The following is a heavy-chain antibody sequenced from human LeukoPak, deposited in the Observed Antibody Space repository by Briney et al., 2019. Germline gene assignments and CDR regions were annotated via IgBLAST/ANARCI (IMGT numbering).Heavy chain of an antibody. J-gene: IGHJ6*02. D-gene: IGHD2-2*01. CDR2: ISFVGSNK. V-gene: IGHV3-30-3*01. CDR3: VRDATDIVLIPAAMRGWSYYGMDV. Sequence: GGSLRLSCAASGFTFSSYAMHWVPQAPGKGLEWVVGISFVGSNKYYADSVKGRFTISRDNSKNTLSLQMNSLRAEDTPVYYCVRDATDIVLIPAAMRGWSYYGMDVWGQGTTVTVSS. CDR1: GFTFSSYA.